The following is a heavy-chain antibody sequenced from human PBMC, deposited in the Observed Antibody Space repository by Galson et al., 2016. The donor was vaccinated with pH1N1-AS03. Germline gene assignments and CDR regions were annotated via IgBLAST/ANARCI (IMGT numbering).Heavy chain of an antibody. CDR2: ISTYNPNA. D-gene: IGHD3-10*01. V-gene: IGHV1-18*01. Sequence: SVKVSCKASGYSFSSYGFAWVRQAPGQGLEWMGWISTYNPNADYAQKFQGRVTMTSDTHTNTAYMELRSLRSDDTAGYYCATDRFHYDSGSAIFDYWGQGTLVTVSS. J-gene: IGHJ4*02. CDR3: ATDRFHYDSGSAIFDY. CDR1: GYSFSSYG.